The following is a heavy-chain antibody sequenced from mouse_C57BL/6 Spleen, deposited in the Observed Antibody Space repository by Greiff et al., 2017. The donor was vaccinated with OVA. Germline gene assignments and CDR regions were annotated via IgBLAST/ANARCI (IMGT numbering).Heavy chain of an antibody. CDR3: ASPDYYGRSYGFAY. D-gene: IGHD1-1*01. CDR1: GYSITSGYY. CDR2: ISYDGSN. Sequence: EVKLMESGPGLVKPSQSLSLTCSVTGYSITSGYYWNWIRQFPGNKLEWMGYISYDGSNNYNPSLKNRISITRDTSKNQFFLKLNSVTTEDTATYYCASPDYYGRSYGFAYWGQGTLVTVSA. V-gene: IGHV3-6*01. J-gene: IGHJ3*01.